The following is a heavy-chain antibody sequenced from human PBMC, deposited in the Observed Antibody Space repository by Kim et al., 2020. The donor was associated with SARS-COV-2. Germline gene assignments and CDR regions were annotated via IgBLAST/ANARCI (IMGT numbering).Heavy chain of an antibody. D-gene: IGHD2-15*01. V-gene: IGHV3-48*02. CDR3: AREGKGYCSGGSCYSGYYFDY. CDR2: IRSSSSTI. J-gene: IGHJ4*02. CDR1: GFTFSSYS. Sequence: GGSLRLSCAASGFTFSSYSMNWVRQAPGKGLEWVSYIRSSSSTIYYADSVKGRFTISRDNAKNSLYLQMNSLRDEDTAVYYCAREGKGYCSGGSCYSGYYFDYWGQGTLVTVSS.